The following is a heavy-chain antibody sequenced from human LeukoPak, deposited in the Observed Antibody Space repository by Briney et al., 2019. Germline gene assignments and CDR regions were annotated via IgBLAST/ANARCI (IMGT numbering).Heavy chain of an antibody. D-gene: IGHD3-10*01. CDR3: ARDLDYYGSGNDY. Sequence: PGGSLRLSCAASGFTFSRYSMNWVRQAPGKGLEWVSYISNRISTKYYADSVKGRFTISRDNAKNSLYLQMNSLRDEDTAVYYCARDLDYYGSGNDYWGQGTLVTVSS. CDR2: ISNRISTK. J-gene: IGHJ4*02. CDR1: GFTFSRYS. V-gene: IGHV3-48*02.